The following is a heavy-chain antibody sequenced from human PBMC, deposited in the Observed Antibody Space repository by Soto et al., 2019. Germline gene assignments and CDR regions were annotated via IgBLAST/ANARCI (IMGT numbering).Heavy chain of an antibody. CDR1: GFDASVNF. CDR2: INNAGTT. V-gene: IGHV3-66*01. J-gene: IGHJ6*02. CDR3: ARENYYYGMDV. Sequence: EVQLVESGGTLVQPGGSLKLSCAASGFDASVNFMTWVRQAPGKGLEWVSAINNAGTTFYADSVKGRFTISRDDSKNTLFLQMNSLRVEDTAMYYCARENYYYGMDVWRQGTAVTVSS.